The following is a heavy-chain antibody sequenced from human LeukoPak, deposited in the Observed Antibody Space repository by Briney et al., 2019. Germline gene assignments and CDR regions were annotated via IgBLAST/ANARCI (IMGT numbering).Heavy chain of an antibody. V-gene: IGHV1-2*02. CDR1: GYTFTGYY. Sequence: ASVTVSCKASGYTFTGYYMHWVRQAPGQGLEWMGWINPNSGGTNYAQKFQGRVTITADKSTSTAYMELSSLRSEDTAVYYCARATLATFDPWGQGTLVTVSS. CDR2: INPNSGGT. CDR3: ARATLATFDP. J-gene: IGHJ5*02.